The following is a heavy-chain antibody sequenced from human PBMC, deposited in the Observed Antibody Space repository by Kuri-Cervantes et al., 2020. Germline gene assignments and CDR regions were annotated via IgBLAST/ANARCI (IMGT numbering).Heavy chain of an antibody. J-gene: IGHJ6*02. V-gene: IGHV1-8*01. CDR2: MNPNSGNT. CDR3: ARYGYNRNFYYYYYYGMDV. CDR1: GDAFTSYD. D-gene: IGHD5-24*01. Sequence: SVNVSCKASGDAFTSYDINWVRQATGQGLEWMGWMNPNSGNTGYAQKFQGRVTMTRNTSISTAYMELSSLRSEDTAVYYCARYGYNRNFYYYYYYGMDVWGQGTTVTVSS.